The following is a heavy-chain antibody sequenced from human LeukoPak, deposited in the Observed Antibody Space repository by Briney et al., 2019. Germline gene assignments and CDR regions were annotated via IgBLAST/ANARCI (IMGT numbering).Heavy chain of an antibody. J-gene: IGHJ4*02. CDR1: GGSISSGGYS. Sequence: PSETLSLTCAVSGGSISSGGYSWSWIRQPPGKGPEWIVYIYHSGSTYYNPSLKSRVTISVDRSKNQFSLKLSSVTAADTAVYYCARQDGFRAYDYWGQGTLVTVSS. CDR3: ARQDGFRAYDY. CDR2: IYHSGST. V-gene: IGHV4-30-2*01. D-gene: IGHD6-25*01.